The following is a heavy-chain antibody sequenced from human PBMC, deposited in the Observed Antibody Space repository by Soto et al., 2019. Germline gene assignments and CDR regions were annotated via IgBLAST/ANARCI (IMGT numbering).Heavy chain of an antibody. J-gene: IGHJ5*02. Sequence: SETLSLTCSVSGGSISTSGSYWAWIRQPPGKGLEWLANIFYSGSTFYNPSLASRVSVSVDTSKNEFYLKLRSVTAADTAVYYCARQPTTGDTDLWFDPWGQGTLVTVSS. CDR2: IFYSGST. CDR1: GGSISTSGSY. CDR3: ARQPTTGDTDLWFDP. D-gene: IGHD2-21*01. V-gene: IGHV4-39*01.